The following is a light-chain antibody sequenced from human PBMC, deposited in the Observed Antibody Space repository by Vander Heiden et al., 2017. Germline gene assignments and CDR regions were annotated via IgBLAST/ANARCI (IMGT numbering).Light chain of an antibody. CDR1: QTVLYSSNNKNY. V-gene: IGKV4-1*01. CDR2: WAS. J-gene: IGKJ3*01. CDR3: QQYYSNPLT. Sequence: DIVMTQSRHSLPGSLGERATINCKSSQTVLYSSNNKNYLAWYQQKPGQPPKLLIYWASTRESGVPDRFSGSGSGTDFTLTISSLQAEDVAVYYCQQYYSNPLTFGPGTKVDIK.